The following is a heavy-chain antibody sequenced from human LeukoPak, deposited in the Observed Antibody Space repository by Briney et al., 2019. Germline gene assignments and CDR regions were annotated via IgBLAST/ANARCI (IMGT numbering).Heavy chain of an antibody. CDR1: GFTFSSYG. J-gene: IGHJ6*03. CDR2: IRYDGSNK. Sequence: GGSLRLSCAASGFTFSSYGMHWVRRAPGKGLEWVAFIRYDGSNKYYADSVKGRFTISRDNSRNTLYLQMNSLRTEDSAIYFCARDALVTGYYYYYIDVWGKGTTVIVSS. D-gene: IGHD1-26*01. CDR3: ARDALVTGYYYYYIDV. V-gene: IGHV3-30*02.